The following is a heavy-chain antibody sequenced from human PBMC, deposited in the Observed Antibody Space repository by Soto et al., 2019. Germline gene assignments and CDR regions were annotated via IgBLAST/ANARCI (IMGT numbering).Heavy chain of an antibody. D-gene: IGHD6-19*01. J-gene: IGHJ4*02. CDR3: ARDAVAMDY. V-gene: IGHV3-30-3*01. Sequence: HPGGSLRLSCAASEFTISIYAIHWVRQAPGKGLEWVAVISYDGSSKYNSDSVKGPFTISRDKSKNTVYLQMHSLTVEDTAVYYCARDAVAMDYWGRGTLVTVSS. CDR2: ISYDGSSK. CDR1: EFTISIYA.